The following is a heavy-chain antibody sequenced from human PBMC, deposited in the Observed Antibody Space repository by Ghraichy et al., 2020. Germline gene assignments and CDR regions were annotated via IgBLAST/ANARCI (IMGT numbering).Heavy chain of an antibody. V-gene: IGHV4-34*01. CDR2: INHSGST. J-gene: IGHJ3*02. D-gene: IGHD2/OR15-2a*01. CDR3: ARGPPQDFPFAFDI. Sequence: SETLSLTCAVYGGSFSGYYWSWIRQPPGKGLEWIGEINHSGSTNYNPSLKSRVTISVDTSKNQFSLKLSSVTAADTAVYYCARGPPQDFPFAFDIWGQGTMVTVSS. CDR1: GGSFSGYY.